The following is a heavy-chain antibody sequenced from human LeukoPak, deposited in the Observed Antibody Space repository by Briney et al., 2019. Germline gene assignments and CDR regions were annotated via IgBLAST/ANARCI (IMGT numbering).Heavy chain of an antibody. V-gene: IGHV3-7*05. CDR3: ATLYRDYFDY. Sequence: GGSLRLSCAASGFTFRRYWMSWVRQAPGKGLEWVANIKEDGSEKYYVDSVKGRFTISRDNAKNSLYLQMNSLRAEDTAVYYCATLYRDYFDYWGQGTLVTVST. D-gene: IGHD2-8*01. CDR2: IKEDGSEK. J-gene: IGHJ4*02. CDR1: GFTFRRYW.